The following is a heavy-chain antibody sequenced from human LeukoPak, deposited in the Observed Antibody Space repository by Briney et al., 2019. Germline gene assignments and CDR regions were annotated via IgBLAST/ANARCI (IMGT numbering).Heavy chain of an antibody. CDR2: ISAYNGNK. V-gene: IGHV1-18*01. CDR3: ARGAIIMIPDLPGGMRYFDP. J-gene: IGHJ5*02. CDR1: GYTFTSFG. D-gene: IGHD3-16*01. Sequence: ASVKVACKASGYTFTSFGSTWVRQAPGQGLEWMGWISAYNGNKNNAQKLQGLVTMTTDTSTSTAYMELRSLRSDETAVYSCARGAIIMIPDLPGGMRYFDPWGQRTLVTVSS.